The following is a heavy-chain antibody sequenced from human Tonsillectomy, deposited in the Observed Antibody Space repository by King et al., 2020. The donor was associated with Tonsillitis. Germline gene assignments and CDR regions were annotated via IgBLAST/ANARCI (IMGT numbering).Heavy chain of an antibody. CDR3: ARGGVTATLYYCCGMDV. V-gene: IGHV1-46*01. CDR1: GYNFTSNY. J-gene: IGHJ6*02. D-gene: IGHD2-21*02. CDR2: MNPGGGST. Sequence: QLVQSGAEVKRPGASVNVSCKASGYNFTSNYVHWVRQAPGQGLEWMGIMNPGGGSTSYAQKFQGRVTMTRDTSTSTVFMELSGLRSEDTAVYYCARGGVTATLYYCCGMDVWGQGTTVTVSS.